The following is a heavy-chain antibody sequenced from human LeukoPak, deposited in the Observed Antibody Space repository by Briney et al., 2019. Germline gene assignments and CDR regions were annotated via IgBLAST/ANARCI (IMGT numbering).Heavy chain of an antibody. J-gene: IGHJ4*02. V-gene: IGHV4-39*01. D-gene: IGHD6-13*01. Sequence: SETLSLTCTVSGGSISSSSYYWGWIRQPPGKGLEWIGSIYYSGSTYYNPSLKSRVTISVDTSKNQFSLKLSSVTAADTAVYYCARRGASIIWYSFDYWGQGTLVTVSS. CDR2: IYYSGST. CDR1: GGSISSSSYY. CDR3: ARRGASIIWYSFDY.